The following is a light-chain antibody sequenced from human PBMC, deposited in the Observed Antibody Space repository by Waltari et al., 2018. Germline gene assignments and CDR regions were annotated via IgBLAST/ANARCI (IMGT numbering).Light chain of an antibody. CDR3: QQHGNWPLT. J-gene: IGKJ4*01. V-gene: IGKV3-11*01. Sequence: EIVLTQSPATLSLSPGEGATLSCRASQSVGGSLAWYQQKPGQAPRLLIYNSSHRPTGIPGGFSGSGSGTDFTLTISSLAPEDFAVYYCQQHGNWPLTFGGGTKVEIK. CDR1: QSVGGS. CDR2: NSS.